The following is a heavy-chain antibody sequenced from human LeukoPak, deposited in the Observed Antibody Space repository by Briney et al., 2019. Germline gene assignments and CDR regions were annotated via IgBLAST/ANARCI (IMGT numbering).Heavy chain of an antibody. CDR1: GGSISSGDYY. CDR2: IYYSGST. D-gene: IGHD4-17*01. J-gene: IGHJ6*02. CDR3: ARERDGDSYMDV. Sequence: PSETLSLTCTVSGGSISSGDYYWSWLRQPPGKGLEWIGYIYYSGSTYYNPSLKSRVTISVDTSKNQFSLKLSSVTAADTAVYYCARERDGDSYMDVWGQGTTVTVSS. V-gene: IGHV4-30-4*01.